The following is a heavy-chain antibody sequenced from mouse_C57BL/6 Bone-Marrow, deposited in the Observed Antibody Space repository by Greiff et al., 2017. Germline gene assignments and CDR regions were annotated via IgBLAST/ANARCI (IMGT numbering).Heavy chain of an antibody. D-gene: IGHD2-14*01. CDR1: GFNIKDYY. Sequence: EVHLVESGAELVKPGASVKLSCTASGFNIKDYYMHWVKQRTEQGLEWIGRIDPEDGATKYAPKFQGKATITADTSSNPAYLQLSSLTSEDTAVYYCARKHGYDFDYWGQGTTLTVSS. CDR3: ARKHGYDFDY. J-gene: IGHJ2*01. CDR2: IDPEDGAT. V-gene: IGHV14-2*01.